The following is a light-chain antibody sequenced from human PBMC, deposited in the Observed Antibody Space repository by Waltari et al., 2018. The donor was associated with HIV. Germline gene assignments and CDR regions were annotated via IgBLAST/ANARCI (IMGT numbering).Light chain of an antibody. J-gene: IGLJ2*01. CDR2: KNN. CDR1: SSNTGRKT. CDR3: AAWDDSLNGWV. V-gene: IGLV1-44*01. Sequence: QSVLTQPPSASGTPGQTVTISCSGSSSNTGRKTVNWYQQVPGTAPKLLINKNNQRPSGVPDRFSGSKSGTSASLAISGLQSEDEADYFCAAWDDSLNGWVFGGGTKLTVL.